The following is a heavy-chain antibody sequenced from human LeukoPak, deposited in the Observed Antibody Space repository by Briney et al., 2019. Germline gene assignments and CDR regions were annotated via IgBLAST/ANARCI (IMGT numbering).Heavy chain of an antibody. CDR2: ISGSGVST. CDR3: AKDYRYCTSTSCYGDDAFDI. CDR1: GFTFSSYA. V-gene: IGHV3-23*01. D-gene: IGHD2-2*01. Sequence: GGSLGLSCAASGFTFSSYAMTWVRQAPGKGLEWVSAISGSGVSTYCADSVKGRFTISRDNSKNTLYLQMSSLRAEDTAVYYCAKDYRYCTSTSCYGDDAFDIWGQGTMVTVSS. J-gene: IGHJ3*02.